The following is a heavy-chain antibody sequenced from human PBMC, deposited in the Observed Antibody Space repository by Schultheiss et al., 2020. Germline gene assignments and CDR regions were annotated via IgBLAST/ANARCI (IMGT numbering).Heavy chain of an antibody. V-gene: IGHV5-51*01. Sequence: GGSLRLSCKASGYRFTSKWIGWVRQMPGKGLEWMGIIYPGDSDARYSPSFQGHVTISADKSISTAYLQWGSLKASDTAIYYCARGGVMFRGVIGGTDVWGQGTTVNGYS. CDR2: IYPGDSDA. CDR3: ARGGVMFRGVIGGTDV. CDR1: GYRFTSKW. D-gene: IGHD3-10*01. J-gene: IGHJ6*02.